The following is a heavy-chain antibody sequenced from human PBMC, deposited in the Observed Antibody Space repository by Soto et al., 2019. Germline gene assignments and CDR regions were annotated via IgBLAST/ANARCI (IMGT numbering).Heavy chain of an antibody. CDR3: ARGRRYSSSWYSDY. D-gene: IGHD6-13*01. CDR2: IYYSGST. Sequence: QLQLQESGPGLVKPSETLSLTCTVSGGSISSSSYYWGWIRQPPGKGLEWIGSIYYSGSTYYNPSLKSRVTISVDTSKIHFSLKLSSVTAADTAVYYCARGRRYSSSWYSDYWGQGTLVTVSS. V-gene: IGHV4-39*01. CDR1: GGSISSSSYY. J-gene: IGHJ4*02.